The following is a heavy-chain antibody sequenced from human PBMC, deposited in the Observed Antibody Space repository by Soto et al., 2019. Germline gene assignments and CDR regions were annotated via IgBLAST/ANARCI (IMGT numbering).Heavy chain of an antibody. J-gene: IGHJ6*02. CDR3: ARGPGGVSFYYYYGMDV. CDR1: GGTFSSYA. CDR2: IIPIFGTA. Sequence: SVKVSCKASGGTFSSYAISWVRQAPGQGLEWMGGIIPIFGTANYAQKFQGRVTITADESTSTAYMELSSLRPEDTAVYYCARGPGGVSFYYYYGMDVWGQGTTVTVSS. V-gene: IGHV1-69*13. D-gene: IGHD3-16*01.